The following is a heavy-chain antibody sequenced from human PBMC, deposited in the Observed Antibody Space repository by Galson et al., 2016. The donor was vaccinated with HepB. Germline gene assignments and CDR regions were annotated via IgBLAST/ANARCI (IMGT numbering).Heavy chain of an antibody. J-gene: IGHJ4*02. D-gene: IGHD3-3*01. Sequence: EPLSLTCTVSGGSINRSSYYWAWIRQPPGKGLEWIGSIHYSGSTYYTPSLKSRVTMSVDTSKNQFSLKLNSVTAADTAFYYCARTNEYDFWSGYFYYFDHWGQGTLVTVSS. CDR2: IHYSGST. CDR3: ARTNEYDFWSGYFYYFDH. CDR1: GGSINRSSYY. V-gene: IGHV4-39*01.